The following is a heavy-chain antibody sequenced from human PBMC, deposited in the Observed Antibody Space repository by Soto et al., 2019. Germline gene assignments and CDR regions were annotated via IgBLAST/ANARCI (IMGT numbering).Heavy chain of an antibody. CDR1: GLTFSSYG. Sequence: SLRLSCAASGLTFSSYGMHWVRQAPGKGLEWVAVISYDGSNKYYADSVKGRFTISRDNSKNTLYLQMNSLRAEDTAVYYCAKGTYGDYDPNFDYWGQGTLVTVSS. CDR2: ISYDGSNK. CDR3: AKGTYGDYDPNFDY. V-gene: IGHV3-30*18. J-gene: IGHJ4*02. D-gene: IGHD4-17*01.